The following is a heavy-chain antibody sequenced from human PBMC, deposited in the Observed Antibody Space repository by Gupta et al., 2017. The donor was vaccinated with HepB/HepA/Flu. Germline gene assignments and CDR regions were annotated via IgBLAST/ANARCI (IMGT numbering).Heavy chain of an antibody. Sequence: QVQLVESGGGVVQPGRSLRLSCAASGFTFSSYAMHWVRQAPGKGLEWVSFISYDGSNKYYAYSVKGRFTISRDNSKNTLYLQMTSLRAEDTAVYYCARGSDDYGDYYYYGMDVWGHGTTVTVSS. CDR2: ISYDGSNK. D-gene: IGHD4-17*01. J-gene: IGHJ6*02. CDR1: GFTFSSYA. CDR3: ARGSDDYGDYYYYGMDV. V-gene: IGHV3-30-3*01.